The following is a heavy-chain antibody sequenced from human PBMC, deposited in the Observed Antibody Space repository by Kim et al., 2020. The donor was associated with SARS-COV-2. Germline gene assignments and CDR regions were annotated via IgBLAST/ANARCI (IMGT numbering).Heavy chain of an antibody. D-gene: IGHD2-21*02. CDR2: ISYDGSNK. J-gene: IGHJ3*02. CDR1: GFTFSSYA. Sequence: GSLRLSCAASGFTFSSYAMHWVRQAPGKGLEWVAVISYDGSNKYYADSVKGRFTISRDNSKNTLYLQMNSLRAEDTAVYYCARNAYCGGDCYPGAFDIWGQGTMVTVSS. V-gene: IGHV3-30*04. CDR3: ARNAYCGGDCYPGAFDI.